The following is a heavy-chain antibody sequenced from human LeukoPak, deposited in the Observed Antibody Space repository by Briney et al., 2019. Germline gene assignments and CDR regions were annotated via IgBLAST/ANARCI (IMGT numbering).Heavy chain of an antibody. J-gene: IGHJ4*02. Sequence: ASVKVSCKASGYTFTGSYIHWVRQAPGQGLEWMGWINADNGGTRYAEKFQGRVTMTRDTSISTAYMELSRLTSDDTALYYCARGHCTNAVCRTFDYWGQGTLVTVSS. V-gene: IGHV1-2*02. CDR2: INADNGGT. CDR3: ARGHCTNAVCRTFDY. D-gene: IGHD2-8*01. CDR1: GYTFTGSY.